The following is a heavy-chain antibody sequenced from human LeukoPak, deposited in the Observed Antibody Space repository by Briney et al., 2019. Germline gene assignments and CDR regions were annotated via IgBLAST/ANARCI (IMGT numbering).Heavy chain of an antibody. CDR3: ARSYGSGSYYNPGDV. Sequence: GGSLRLSCAASGFTFSGSAMHWVRRASGKGLEWAGRIRSKANSYATAYAASVKGRFTISRDDSKNTAYLQMNSLKTEDTAVYYCARSYGSGSYYNPGDVWGKGTTVTVSS. V-gene: IGHV3-73*01. J-gene: IGHJ6*04. CDR1: GFTFSGSA. D-gene: IGHD3-10*01. CDR2: IRSKANSYAT.